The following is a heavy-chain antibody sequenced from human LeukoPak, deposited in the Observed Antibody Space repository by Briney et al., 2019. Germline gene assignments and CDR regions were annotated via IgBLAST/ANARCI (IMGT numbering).Heavy chain of an antibody. Sequence: SGGSLRLSCAASGFTFSSYNMNWVRQAPGKGLEWVSYISSSSSTTHYADSVKGRFTISRDNAKNSLYLQMSSLRAEDTAVYHCARGLVWTSSGWFFDYWGQGTLITVSS. J-gene: IGHJ4*02. CDR2: ISSSSSTT. CDR1: GFTFSSYN. CDR3: ARGLVWTSSGWFFDY. D-gene: IGHD6-19*01. V-gene: IGHV3-48*04.